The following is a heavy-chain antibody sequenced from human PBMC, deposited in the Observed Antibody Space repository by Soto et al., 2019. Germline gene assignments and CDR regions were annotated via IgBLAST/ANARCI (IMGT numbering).Heavy chain of an antibody. D-gene: IGHD2-15*01. CDR3: VRCAVNCHPYGMYV. CDR2: LSCDCHYI. Sequence: PGGSRRLSGAASGFTFSSYSMTWVRQTRGRGLECLSSLSCDCHYIFYAASVKGRFTISRYNAKNSLYLQMNCLSAEATAVYYCVRCAVNCHPYGMYVCRQGATVTVSS. V-gene: IGHV3-21*01. CDR1: GFTFSSYS. J-gene: IGHJ6*02.